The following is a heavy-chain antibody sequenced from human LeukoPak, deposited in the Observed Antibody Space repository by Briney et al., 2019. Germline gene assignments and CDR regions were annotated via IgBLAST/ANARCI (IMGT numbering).Heavy chain of an antibody. CDR1: GGSFSGYY. CDR3: ARGYCSSTSCWFDP. CDR2: INQSGGT. Sequence: KPSETLSLTCAVYGGSFSGYYWSWIRQPPGKGLEWIGEINQSGGTNYNPSLKSRVTISVDTSKNQFSLKLSSVTAADTAVYYCARGYCSSTSCWFDPWGQGTLVTVSS. J-gene: IGHJ5*02. V-gene: IGHV4-34*01. D-gene: IGHD2-2*01.